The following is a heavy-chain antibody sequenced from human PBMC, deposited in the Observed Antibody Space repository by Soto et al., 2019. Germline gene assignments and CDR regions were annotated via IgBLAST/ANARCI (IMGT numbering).Heavy chain of an antibody. CDR3: AKPAQGWMQSFH. Sequence: PGGSLRLSCTASGFTFSTYAMNWVRQAPGKGLEWVSAIGAGSRNIYYADPVKGRFTISRDNSKNTLYLQMNSLRAEDTAVYYCAKPAQGWMQSFHWGQGNLVTGSS. V-gene: IGHV3-23*01. J-gene: IGHJ4*02. D-gene: IGHD5-12*01. CDR1: GFTFSTYA. CDR2: IGAGSRNI.